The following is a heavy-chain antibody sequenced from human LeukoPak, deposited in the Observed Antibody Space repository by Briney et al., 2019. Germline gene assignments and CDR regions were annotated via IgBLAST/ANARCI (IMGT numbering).Heavy chain of an antibody. D-gene: IGHD1-1*01. CDR3: ARVSWFPGTSYYYMDV. CDR2: IHDSGTT. V-gene: IGHV4-59*01. CDR1: GGSISSYY. Sequence: SETLSLTCTVSGGSISSYYWSWIRQPPGKGLEWFGYIHDSGTTNYNPSLKSRVTISVGTSKNQFSLKLSSVTAADTAVYYCARVSWFPGTSYYYMDVWGKGTTVTVSS. J-gene: IGHJ6*03.